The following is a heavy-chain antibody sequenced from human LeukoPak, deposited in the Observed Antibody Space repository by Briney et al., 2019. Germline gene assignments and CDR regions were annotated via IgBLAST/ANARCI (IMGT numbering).Heavy chain of an antibody. D-gene: IGHD3/OR15-3a*01. CDR1: GYTFIDYY. CDR2: INPNSGGT. CDR3: ARDLLGTGYGPIIYFDY. Sequence: GASVKVSCKTSGYTFIDYYMHWVRQAPGQGLEWMGWINPNSGGTNYAQKFQGRITMTRDTSITTVYMELSRLRSDDTAVYYCARDLLGTGYGPIIYFDYWGQGTLVTVSS. J-gene: IGHJ4*02. V-gene: IGHV1-2*02.